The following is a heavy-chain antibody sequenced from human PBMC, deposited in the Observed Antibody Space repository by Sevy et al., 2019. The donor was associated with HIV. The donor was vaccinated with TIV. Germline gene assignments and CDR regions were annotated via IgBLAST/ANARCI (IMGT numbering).Heavy chain of an antibody. CDR1: GFTFSTYG. CDR2: IRFDGTIQ. Sequence: GESLTISCAASGFTFSTYGMHWVRQAPGKGLEWVAFIRFDGTIQYYTDSVKGRLTISRDNSKNTLYLQMNSLRAEDTAVYFCAKVLHIVVVPAAIDYYYGMDVWGQGTTVTVSS. V-gene: IGHV3-30*02. J-gene: IGHJ6*02. CDR3: AKVLHIVVVPAAIDYYYGMDV. D-gene: IGHD2-2*01.